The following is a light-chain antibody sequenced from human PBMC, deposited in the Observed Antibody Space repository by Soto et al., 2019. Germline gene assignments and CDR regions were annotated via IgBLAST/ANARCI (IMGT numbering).Light chain of an antibody. V-gene: IGKV1-5*01. CDR1: QSISSW. CDR2: DAS. J-gene: IGKJ1*01. Sequence: DIQMTQSPSTLSASVGDRVTITCRASQSISSWLAWYQQKPGKAPKLLIYDASSLESGVPSRFSGSGSGTEFTLTISSLQPDDFATYYCQQYNSCSRTFGQGTKVDNK. CDR3: QQYNSCSRT.